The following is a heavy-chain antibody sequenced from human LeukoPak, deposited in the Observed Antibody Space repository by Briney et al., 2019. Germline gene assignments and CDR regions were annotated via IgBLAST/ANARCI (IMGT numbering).Heavy chain of an antibody. CDR3: ASDLRGLYDFWSGSTNWFDP. V-gene: IGHV1-69*04. CDR1: GGNFSGYA. D-gene: IGHD3-3*01. J-gene: IGHJ5*02. CDR2: IIPIFGIA. Sequence: ASVKVSCKASGGNFSGYAISWVRQAPGQGLEWMGRIIPIFGIANYAQKFQGRDTITADKSTSTAYMELSSLRSEDTAVYYCASDLRGLYDFWSGSTNWFDPWGQGTLVTVSS.